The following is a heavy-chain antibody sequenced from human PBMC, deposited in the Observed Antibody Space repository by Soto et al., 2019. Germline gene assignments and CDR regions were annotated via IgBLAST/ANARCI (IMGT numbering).Heavy chain of an antibody. CDR3: AKSSLGNYYYMDV. J-gene: IGHJ6*03. CDR2: IGGSGGSI. V-gene: IGHV3-23*01. D-gene: IGHD1-26*01. CDR1: GFTFSSSA. Sequence: GGSLRLSCAASGFTFSSSAMSWVRQAPGKGLAWVSGIGGSGGSIYYADPVKGRFTISRDNSKNTLYLQMNSLRAEDTAVYYCAKSSLGNYYYMDVWGKGTTVTVSS.